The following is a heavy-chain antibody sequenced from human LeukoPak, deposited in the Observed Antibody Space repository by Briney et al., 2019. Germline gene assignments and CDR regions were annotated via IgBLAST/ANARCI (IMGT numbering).Heavy chain of an antibody. V-gene: IGHV5-51*01. CDR1: GYSFTSYW. Sequence: GESLKISCKGSGYSFTSYWIGWVRQMPGKGLERMGIIYPGDSDTRYSPSFQGQVTISADKSISTAYLQWSSLKASDTAMYYCARHVEQGWENNWFDPWGQGTLVTVSS. CDR3: ARHVEQGWENNWFDP. CDR2: IYPGDSDT. D-gene: IGHD1-26*01. J-gene: IGHJ5*02.